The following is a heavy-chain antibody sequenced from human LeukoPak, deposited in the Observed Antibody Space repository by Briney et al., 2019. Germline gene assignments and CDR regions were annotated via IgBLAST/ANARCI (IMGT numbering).Heavy chain of an antibody. Sequence: ASVKVSCKASGYTFTGYYMHWVRQAPGQGLEWMGWINPNSGGTNYAQKFQGRVTMTRDTSISTAYMELSRLRSDDTAVYYCAGDLAAAGTRYYFDYWGQGTLVTVSS. D-gene: IGHD6-13*01. CDR3: AGDLAAAGTRYYFDY. CDR2: INPNSGGT. J-gene: IGHJ4*02. CDR1: GYTFTGYY. V-gene: IGHV1-2*02.